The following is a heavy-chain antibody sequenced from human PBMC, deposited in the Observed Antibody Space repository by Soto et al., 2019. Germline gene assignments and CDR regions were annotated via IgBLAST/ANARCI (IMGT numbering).Heavy chain of an antibody. J-gene: IGHJ3*02. CDR3: ARDSELRYFATGHAFDI. CDR1: GDSVSSNSAA. D-gene: IGHD3-9*01. V-gene: IGHV6-1*01. CDR2: TYYRSKWYN. Sequence: SQTLSLTCAISGDSVSSNSAAWNWIRQSPSRGLEWLGRTYYRSKWYNDYAVSVRSRITINPDTSKNQFSLQLNSVTPEDTAVYYCARDSELRYFATGHAFDIWGQGTMVTVSS.